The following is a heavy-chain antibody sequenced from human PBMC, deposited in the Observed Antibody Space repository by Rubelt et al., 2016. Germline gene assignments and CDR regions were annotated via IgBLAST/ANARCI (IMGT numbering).Heavy chain of an antibody. CDR3: AGGRMGVDHSSSGMDV. D-gene: IGHD3-10*01. Sequence: QVQLQQWGAGLLKPSETLSLTCAVYGGSFSGYYWSWIRQPPGKGLEWIGEINHSGSTNYNPSLDSPSTTSVDTIKSQFCLKQSSVTAAVAVVYYGAGGRMGVDHSSSGMDVWGQGTMVTVSS. V-gene: IGHV4-34*01. CDR1: GGSFSGYY. J-gene: IGHJ6*02. CDR2: INHSGST.